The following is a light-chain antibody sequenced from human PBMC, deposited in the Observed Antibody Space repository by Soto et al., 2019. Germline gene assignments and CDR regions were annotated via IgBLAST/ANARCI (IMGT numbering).Light chain of an antibody. J-gene: IGKJ5*01. V-gene: IGKV3-20*01. Sequence: EIVLTQSPGTLSLSPGERATLSCRTSQSVSSSFLAWYQQKPGQALRLLIYGASSRATGIPDRFSGSGSGTDFTLTISRLEPEDFAVYYCQQYVTSQITFGQGTRLEIK. CDR2: GAS. CDR3: QQYVTSQIT. CDR1: QSVSSSF.